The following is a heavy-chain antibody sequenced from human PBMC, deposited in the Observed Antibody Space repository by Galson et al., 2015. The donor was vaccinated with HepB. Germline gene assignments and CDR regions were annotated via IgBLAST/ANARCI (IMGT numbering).Heavy chain of an antibody. CDR3: AKDHFLGAAAGTSYFDY. V-gene: IGHV3-64*04. J-gene: IGHJ4*02. CDR2: ISSNGGST. CDR1: GFTFSSYA. D-gene: IGHD6-13*01. Sequence: SLRLSCAAPGFTFSSYAMHWVRQAPGKGLEYVSAISSNGGSTYYADSVKGRFTISRDNSENTLYLQMNSLRAEDTAVYYCAKDHFLGAAAGTSYFDYWGQGTLVTVSS.